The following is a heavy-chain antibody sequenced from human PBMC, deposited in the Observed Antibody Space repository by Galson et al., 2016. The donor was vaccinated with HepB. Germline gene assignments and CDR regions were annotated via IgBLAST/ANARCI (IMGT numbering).Heavy chain of an antibody. CDR2: INPKSGGT. CDR3: ARVSGVYYGMDD. CDR1: GYTFTDCY. D-gene: IGHD7-27*01. J-gene: IGHJ6*02. Sequence: SVKVSCKASGYTFTDCYIHWVRQAPGQGPEWMGWINPKSGGTNYEQRFQGRVTVSRDTSISTAYMELTRLTSDDTAVYYCARVSGVYYGMDDWGQGTTVTVS. V-gene: IGHV1-2*02.